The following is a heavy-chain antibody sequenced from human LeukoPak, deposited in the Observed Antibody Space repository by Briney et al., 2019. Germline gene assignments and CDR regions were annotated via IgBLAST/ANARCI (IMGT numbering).Heavy chain of an antibody. CDR3: ARVAGSSSWDYYYYYYMDV. CDR2: IYTSGST. V-gene: IGHV4-61*02. Sequence: PSETLSLTCTDSGGSISSSSYSWSWILQPAEKGLEWIRRIYTSGSTNYIPSLKSRVTISVDPSKDQFSLKLSSVSAADTAVYYCARVAGSSSWDYYYYYYMDVWGKGTTVTVAS. CDR1: GGSISSSSYS. J-gene: IGHJ6*03. D-gene: IGHD6-13*01.